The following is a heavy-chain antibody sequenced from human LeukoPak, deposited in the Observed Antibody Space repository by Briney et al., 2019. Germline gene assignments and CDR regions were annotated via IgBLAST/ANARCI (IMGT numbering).Heavy chain of an antibody. CDR3: ARASSSFGLFTVGFDY. Sequence: GGSLRLSCAASGFTFSDYYMSWIRQAPGKGLEWVSYISSSGSTIYYADSVKGRFTISRDNAENSLYLQMNSLRAEDTAVYYCARASSSFGLFTVGFDYWGQGTLVTVSS. CDR1: GFTFSDYY. D-gene: IGHD3-22*01. J-gene: IGHJ4*02. CDR2: ISSSGSTI. V-gene: IGHV3-11*01.